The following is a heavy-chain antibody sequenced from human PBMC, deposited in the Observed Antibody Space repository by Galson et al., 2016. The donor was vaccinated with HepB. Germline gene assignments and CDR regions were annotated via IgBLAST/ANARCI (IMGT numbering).Heavy chain of an antibody. V-gene: IGHV3-30*18. CDR3: AKNRNTGGSASYPNSFDM. CDR1: GFSFNSYG. D-gene: IGHD3-10*01. Sequence: SLRLSCAASGFSFNSYGIHWVRQAPGTGLEWLAVISYNGRDKSSADSVKGRLTISRDNSKNSLYLQMNSLRPEDTATYYCAKNRNTGGSASYPNSFDMWGQGTTVTVSS. J-gene: IGHJ3*02. CDR2: ISYNGRDK.